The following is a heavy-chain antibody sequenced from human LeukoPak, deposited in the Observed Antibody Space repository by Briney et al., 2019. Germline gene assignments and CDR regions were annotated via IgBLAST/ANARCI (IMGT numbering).Heavy chain of an antibody. V-gene: IGHV3-7*01. Sequence: SGGSLRLSCAAFGFTFSSYWMSWVRQAPGKGLEWVANIKQDGSEKYYVDSVKGRFTISRDNAKNSLYLQMNSLRAEDTAVYYCAREGEPIPSFDYWGQGTLVTVSS. J-gene: IGHJ4*02. D-gene: IGHD2-2*02. CDR2: IKQDGSEK. CDR1: GFTFSSYW. CDR3: AREGEPIPSFDY.